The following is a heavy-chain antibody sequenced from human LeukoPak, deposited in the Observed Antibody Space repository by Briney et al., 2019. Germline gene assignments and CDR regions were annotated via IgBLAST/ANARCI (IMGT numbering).Heavy chain of an antibody. CDR2: MYYSGST. D-gene: IGHD6-19*01. Sequence: SETLSLTCTVSGGSISSYYWSWIRQPPGKGLEWIGYMYYSGSTDYNPSLKSRLTISVDTSKNQFSLKLSSVTAADTAVYYCARGSGWYYYWGQGTLVTVSS. V-gene: IGHV4-59*01. J-gene: IGHJ4*02. CDR1: GGSISSYY. CDR3: ARGSGWYYY.